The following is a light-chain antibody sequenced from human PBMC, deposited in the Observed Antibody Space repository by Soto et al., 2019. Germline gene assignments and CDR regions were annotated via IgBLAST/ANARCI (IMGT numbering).Light chain of an antibody. V-gene: IGKV3-15*01. J-gene: IGKJ2*01. Sequence: EIVMTQSPGTLSVSPGERVTLSCRASQSLSSTLAWYQQKPGQAPRLLIYDVSTRATGIPARFSGSGSGAEFTITISSLQSEDVAVYFCQQYYNWPPKYTFGQGTKLQI. CDR1: QSLSST. CDR2: DVS. CDR3: QQYYNWPPKYT.